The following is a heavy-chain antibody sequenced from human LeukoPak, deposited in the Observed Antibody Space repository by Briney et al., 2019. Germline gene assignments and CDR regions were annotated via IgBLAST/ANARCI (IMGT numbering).Heavy chain of an antibody. CDR1: GFTFENYW. Sequence: AGGSLRLSCAASGFTFENYWMSWVRQVPRKGPEWVANIKQDESVEHYLDSVKGRFTISRDNAKNSLFLQMNSLIAEDTAVYYCARWAGVTDQWGQGTLVTVSS. CDR3: ARWAGVTDQ. J-gene: IGHJ4*02. CDR2: IKQDESVE. V-gene: IGHV3-7*01. D-gene: IGHD5-18*01.